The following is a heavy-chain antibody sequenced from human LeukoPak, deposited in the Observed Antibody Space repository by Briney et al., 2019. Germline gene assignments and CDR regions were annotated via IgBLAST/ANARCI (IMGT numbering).Heavy chain of an antibody. Sequence: ASVKVSCKASGYTFTSYGISWVRQAPGQGLEWMGWISAYNGNTNYAQKLQGRVTMTTDTSTSTAYMELRSLRSDDTAVYYCARVCSGGSCLSWFDPWGQGTLVTVSS. D-gene: IGHD2-15*01. CDR2: ISAYNGNT. V-gene: IGHV1-18*01. CDR3: ARVCSGGSCLSWFDP. CDR1: GYTFTSYG. J-gene: IGHJ5*02.